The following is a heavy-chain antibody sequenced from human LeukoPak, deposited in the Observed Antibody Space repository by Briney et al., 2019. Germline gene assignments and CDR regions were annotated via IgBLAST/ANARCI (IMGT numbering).Heavy chain of an antibody. CDR2: ISSSSSTI. Sequence: PGGSLGLSCAASGFTVSSNYMSWVRQAPGKGLEWVSYISSSSSTIYYADSVKGRFTISRDNAKNSLYLQMNSLRAEDTAVYYCARDDDSSGYYYPWGQGTLVTVSS. J-gene: IGHJ5*02. V-gene: IGHV3-11*01. D-gene: IGHD3-22*01. CDR3: ARDDDSSGYYYP. CDR1: GFTVSSNY.